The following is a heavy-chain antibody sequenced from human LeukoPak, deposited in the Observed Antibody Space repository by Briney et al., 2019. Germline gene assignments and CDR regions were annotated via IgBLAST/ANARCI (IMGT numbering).Heavy chain of an antibody. CDR2: IYYSGST. V-gene: IGHV4-39*01. D-gene: IGHD3-10*01. Sequence: SGTLSLTCTVSGGSISSSTYYWGWIRQPPGRGLEWIGSIYYSGSTYYNPSLKSRVTISVDTSKNQFSLRLSSVTASDTAVYYCARQYGSGSYYPPFDYWGQGTLVTVSS. CDR1: GGSISSSTYY. CDR3: ARQYGSGSYYPPFDY. J-gene: IGHJ4*02.